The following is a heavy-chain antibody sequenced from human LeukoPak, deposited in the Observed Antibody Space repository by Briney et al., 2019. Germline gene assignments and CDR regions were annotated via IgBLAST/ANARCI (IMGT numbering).Heavy chain of an antibody. J-gene: IGHJ4*02. Sequence: TSETLSLTCTVSGLSMSNGGYYWSWIRQPPGKGLEWIGYIYYSGSTYYNPSLKSRVTISVDTSKNQFSLKLSSVTAADTAVYYCARDKAAAGVDYWGQGTLVTVSS. CDR1: GLSMSNGGYY. CDR3: ARDKAAAGVDY. CDR2: IYYSGST. V-gene: IGHV4-31*03. D-gene: IGHD6-13*01.